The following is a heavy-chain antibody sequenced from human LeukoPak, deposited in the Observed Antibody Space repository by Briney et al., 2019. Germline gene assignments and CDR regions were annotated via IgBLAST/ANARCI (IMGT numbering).Heavy chain of an antibody. CDR1: GFTFSSYG. D-gene: IGHD2-15*01. Sequence: GRSLRLSCAASGFTFSSYGMHWVRQAPGKGLEWVAVIWYDGSNKYYADSVKGRFTISRDNSKNTLYLQMNSLRAEDTAVYYCARDSGVTIAVSPPDYWGQGTLVTVSS. J-gene: IGHJ4*02. CDR3: ARDSGVTIAVSPPDY. CDR2: IWYDGSNK. V-gene: IGHV3-33*01.